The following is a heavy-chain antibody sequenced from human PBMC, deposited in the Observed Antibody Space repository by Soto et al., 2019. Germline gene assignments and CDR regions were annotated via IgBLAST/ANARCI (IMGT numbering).Heavy chain of an antibody. Sequence: SETLSLTCAVYGGSFSGYYWSWIRQPPGKGLEWIGEINHSGSTNYNPSLKSRVTISVDTSKNQFSLKLSSVTAADTAVYYCARERWIHVPDYWGQGTLVTVSS. CDR3: ARERWIHVPDY. J-gene: IGHJ4*02. CDR1: GGSFSGYY. D-gene: IGHD5-18*01. V-gene: IGHV4-34*01. CDR2: INHSGST.